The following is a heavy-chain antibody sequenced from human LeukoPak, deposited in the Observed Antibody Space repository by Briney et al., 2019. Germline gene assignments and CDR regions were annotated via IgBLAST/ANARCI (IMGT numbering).Heavy chain of an antibody. CDR3: ARHRAYSSSSPFDY. D-gene: IGHD6-6*01. CDR2: IYYTGST. V-gene: IGHV4-59*08. Sequence: SETLSLTCSVSGGSISSLYWGWIRQPPGKGLEGMGYIYYTGSTNYNPSLKSRVTMFVDMSKNQFSLRLSSVTAADTAVYYCARHRAYSSSSPFDYWGQGTLVTVSS. CDR1: GGSISSLY. J-gene: IGHJ4*02.